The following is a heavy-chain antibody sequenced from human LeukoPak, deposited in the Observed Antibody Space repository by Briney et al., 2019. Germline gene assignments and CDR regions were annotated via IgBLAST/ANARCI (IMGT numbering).Heavy chain of an antibody. CDR3: AELGITMIGGV. J-gene: IGHJ6*04. D-gene: IGHD3-10*02. CDR1: GFSFSSHG. CDR2: IIGGAGST. Sequence: GGSLRLSCAASGFSFSSHGMSWVRQAPGKGLEWVSGIIGGAGSTYYADSVKGRFTISRDNAKNSLYLQMNSLRAEDTAVYYCAELGITMIGGVWGKGTTVTISS. V-gene: IGHV3-23*01.